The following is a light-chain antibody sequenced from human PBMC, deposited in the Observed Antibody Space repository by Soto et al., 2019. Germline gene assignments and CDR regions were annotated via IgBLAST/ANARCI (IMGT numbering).Light chain of an antibody. Sequence: EIVLTQSPATLSLSTGERATLSCRASQSVSSYLAWYQQTPGQTPRLLIYAASSRATGIPDRFSGSGSGTDFSLTISRLEAEDFAVYYCQQYGSSPRPFGQGTMV. CDR3: QQYGSSPRP. CDR1: QSVSSY. J-gene: IGKJ1*01. V-gene: IGKV3-20*01. CDR2: AAS.